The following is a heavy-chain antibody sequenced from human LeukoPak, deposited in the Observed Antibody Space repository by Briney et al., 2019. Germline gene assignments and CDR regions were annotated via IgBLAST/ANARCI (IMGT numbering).Heavy chain of an antibody. J-gene: IGHJ4*02. V-gene: IGHV3-30*18. D-gene: IGHD3-9*01. Sequence: GRSLRLSCAASGFTFSSDGIHRVRQAPGKGLEWVAVISNDGSNKYYADSVKGRFTISRDNSKNTLYLQMNSLRAEDTAVYYRAKVGIRDFDWLPNDYWGQGTLVTVSS. CDR1: GFTFSSDG. CDR2: ISNDGSNK. CDR3: AKVGIRDFDWLPNDY.